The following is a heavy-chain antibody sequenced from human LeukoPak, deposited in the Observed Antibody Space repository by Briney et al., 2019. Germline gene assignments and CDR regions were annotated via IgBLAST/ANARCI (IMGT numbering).Heavy chain of an antibody. J-gene: IGHJ2*01. Sequence: GGSLRPSCAASGFTFSSYAMSWVRQAPGKGLEWVSAISGSGGSTYYADSVKGRFTISRDNSKNTLYLQMNSLRAEDTAVYYCARAPYDYGDYSPGYFDLWGRGTLVTVSS. CDR3: ARAPYDYGDYSPGYFDL. V-gene: IGHV3-23*01. CDR2: ISGSGGST. D-gene: IGHD4-17*01. CDR1: GFTFSSYA.